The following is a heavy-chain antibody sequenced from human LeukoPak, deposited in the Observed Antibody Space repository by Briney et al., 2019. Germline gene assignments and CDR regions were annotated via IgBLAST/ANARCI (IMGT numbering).Heavy chain of an antibody. CDR3: ARSGVYAPNYYYYMDV. CDR1: GGTFSSYA. V-gene: IGHV1-69*05. Sequence: GASVKVSCKASGGTFSSYAISWVRQAPGQGLEWMGGIIPIFGTANYAQKFQGRVTITTDESTSTAYMELSSLRSEDTAGYYCARSGVYAPNYYYYMDVWGKGTTVTVSS. D-gene: IGHD2-8*01. CDR2: IIPIFGTA. J-gene: IGHJ6*03.